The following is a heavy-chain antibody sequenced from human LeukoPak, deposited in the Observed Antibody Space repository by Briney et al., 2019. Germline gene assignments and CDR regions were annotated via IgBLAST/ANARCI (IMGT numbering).Heavy chain of an antibody. D-gene: IGHD3-22*01. Sequence: AASVKVSCKASGGTFSSYAISWVRQAPGQGFEWMGGIIPIFGTANYAQKFQGRVTITTDESTSTAYMELSSLRSEDTAVYYCARDLVVHYYDTSGYYSAGAFDIWGQGTMVTVSS. CDR2: IIPIFGTA. CDR3: ARDLVVHYYDTSGYYSAGAFDI. V-gene: IGHV1-69*05. CDR1: GGTFSSYA. J-gene: IGHJ3*02.